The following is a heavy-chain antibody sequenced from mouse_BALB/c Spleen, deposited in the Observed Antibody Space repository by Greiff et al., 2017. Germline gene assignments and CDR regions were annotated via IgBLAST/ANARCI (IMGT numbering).Heavy chain of an antibody. J-gene: IGHJ4*01. Sequence: EGKLMESGGGLVKPGGSLKLSCAASGFSFSSYAMSWVRQSPEKRLEWVAEISSGGSYTYYPDTVTGRFTISRDNAKNTLYLGMSSLRSEDTAMYYCARDWTGTGMDYWGQGTSVTVSS. CDR1: GFSFSSYA. CDR3: ARDWTGTGMDY. V-gene: IGHV5-9-4*01. D-gene: IGHD4-1*01. CDR2: ISSGGSYT.